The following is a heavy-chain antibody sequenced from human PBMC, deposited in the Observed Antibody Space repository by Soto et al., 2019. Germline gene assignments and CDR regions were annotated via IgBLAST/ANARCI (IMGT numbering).Heavy chain of an antibody. CDR1: GCTFSSYA. D-gene: IGHD3-3*01. Sequence: ASVKVSCKASGCTFSSYAISWVRQAPGQGLEWMGGIIPIFGTANYAQKFQGRVTITADESTSTAYMELSSLRSEDTAVYYCARGISRFYDFWSGPSIADAFDIWGQGTMVTVS. V-gene: IGHV1-69*13. CDR3: ARGISRFYDFWSGPSIADAFDI. J-gene: IGHJ3*02. CDR2: IIPIFGTA.